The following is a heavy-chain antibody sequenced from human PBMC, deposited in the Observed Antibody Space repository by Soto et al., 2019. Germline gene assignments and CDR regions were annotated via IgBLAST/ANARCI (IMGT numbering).Heavy chain of an antibody. Sequence: SVRSLRLSCAASGFTFSSYSMNWVRQAPGKGLEWVSYISSSSSTIYYADSVKGRFTISRDNAKNSLYLQMNSLRDEDTAVYYCARDLKVTTTQTIHYYYGMDVWGQGTTVTVSS. D-gene: IGHD2-15*01. CDR3: ARDLKVTTTQTIHYYYGMDV. CDR2: ISSSSSTI. CDR1: GFTFSSYS. V-gene: IGHV3-48*02. J-gene: IGHJ6*02.